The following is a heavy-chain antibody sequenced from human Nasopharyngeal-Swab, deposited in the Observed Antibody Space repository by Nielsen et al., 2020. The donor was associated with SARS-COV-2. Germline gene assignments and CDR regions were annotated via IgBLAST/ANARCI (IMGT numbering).Heavy chain of an antibody. J-gene: IGHJ4*02. D-gene: IGHD3-3*01. CDR3: AKDPYYDFWSGYYFDY. CDR1: GFTFSSYA. Sequence: GESLKISCAASGFTFSSYALTWVRQAPGKGLEWVSTISGSGSSTYYADSVKGRFTISRDSSKNTLYVQMNSLRAEGTAVYYCAKDPYYDFWSGYYFDYWGQGTLVTVSS. V-gene: IGHV3-23*01. CDR2: ISGSGSST.